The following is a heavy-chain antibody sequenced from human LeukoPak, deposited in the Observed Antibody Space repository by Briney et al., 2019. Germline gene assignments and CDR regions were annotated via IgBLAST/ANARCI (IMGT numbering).Heavy chain of an antibody. CDR3: ARVPTYYYDSSGYYLGWFDP. Sequence: ASVKVSCKASGYTFTGYYMHWVRQAPGQGLEWMGWINPNNGGAKYAQKFQGRVTMTRDTSISTAYMELSSLRSDDTAVYYCARVPTYYYDSSGYYLGWFDPWGQGTLVTVSS. D-gene: IGHD3-22*01. CDR2: INPNNGGA. J-gene: IGHJ5*02. V-gene: IGHV1-2*02. CDR1: GYTFTGYY.